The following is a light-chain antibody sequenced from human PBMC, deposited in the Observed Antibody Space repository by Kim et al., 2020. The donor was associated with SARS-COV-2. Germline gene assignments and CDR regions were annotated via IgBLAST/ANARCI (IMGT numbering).Light chain of an antibody. J-gene: IGKJ5*01. CDR3: QRYGGSFS. V-gene: IGKV3-20*01. Sequence: LSPGHIATLSTTASHSLNCHYLACSPQTPAQAPRLLIYCASSRATGIPDRFSGSGSGTDFPLTIGRLQPEDFAVYYCQRYGGSFSFGQGTRLEIK. CDR1: HSLNCHY. CDR2: CAS.